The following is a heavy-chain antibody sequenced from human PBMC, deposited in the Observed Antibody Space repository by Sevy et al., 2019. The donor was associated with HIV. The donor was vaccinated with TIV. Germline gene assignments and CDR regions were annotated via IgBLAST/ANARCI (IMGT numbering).Heavy chain of an antibody. CDR2: ISAYNGNT. V-gene: IGHV1-18*01. CDR3: ARDWAPGYYYDAIGVKRDYYFDY. CDR1: DYTFSTQG. Sequence: ASVKLSCKASDYTFSTQGFNWVRQAPGQGLEWMGWISAYNGNTKYAQKFQGRVTMTTDTSTSTAYMELRSLTSDDTAVYYCARDWAPGYYYDAIGVKRDYYFDYWGQGTLVTVSS. J-gene: IGHJ4*02. D-gene: IGHD3-22*01.